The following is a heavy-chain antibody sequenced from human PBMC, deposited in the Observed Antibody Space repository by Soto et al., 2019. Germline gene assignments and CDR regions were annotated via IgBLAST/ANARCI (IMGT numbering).Heavy chain of an antibody. Sequence: QVQLVESGGGVVQPGRSLRLSCAASGFTFSSYAMHWVRQPPGKGLEWVAFISFDGSKIYHADSVKGRFTISRDNSKNTLHLQTNSLRDEETAVYYCARDWGRGPLDVWGQGTTVTVSS. D-gene: IGHD7-27*01. J-gene: IGHJ6*02. CDR2: ISFDGSKI. CDR3: ARDWGRGPLDV. V-gene: IGHV3-30*03. CDR1: GFTFSSYA.